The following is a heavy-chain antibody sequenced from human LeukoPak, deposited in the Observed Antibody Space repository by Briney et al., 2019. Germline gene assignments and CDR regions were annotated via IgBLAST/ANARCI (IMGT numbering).Heavy chain of an antibody. J-gene: IGHJ4*02. V-gene: IGHV7-4-1*02. D-gene: IGHD3-10*01. CDR2: INTNTGNP. CDR1: GYTSTSYA. CDR3: ARESTGLLWFGESVDY. Sequence: ASVKVSCKASGYTSTSYAMNWVRQAPGQGLEWMGWINTNTGNPTYAQGFTGRFVFSLDTSVSTAYLQISSLKAEDTAVYYCARESTGLLWFGESVDYWGQGTLVTVSS.